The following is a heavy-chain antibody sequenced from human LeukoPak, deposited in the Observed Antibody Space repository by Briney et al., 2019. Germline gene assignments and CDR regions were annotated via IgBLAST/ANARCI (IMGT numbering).Heavy chain of an antibody. D-gene: IGHD5-18*01. CDR3: AKVDTAMVAGYLYGMDV. Sequence: GGSLRLSCAASGFTFSSYGLRWVRQAPGKGLEWVALISYDGNDKYYADSVKGRFTISRDNSKNTLALQMNSLRAEDTAVYYCAKVDTAMVAGYLYGMDVWGQGTTVTVSS. V-gene: IGHV3-30*18. CDR2: ISYDGNDK. CDR1: GFTFSSYG. J-gene: IGHJ6*02.